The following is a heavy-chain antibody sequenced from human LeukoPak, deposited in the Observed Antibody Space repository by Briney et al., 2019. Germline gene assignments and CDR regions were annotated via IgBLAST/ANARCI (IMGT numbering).Heavy chain of an antibody. V-gene: IGHV3-9*01. J-gene: IGHJ4*02. CDR1: GFTFEHYA. D-gene: IGHD3-9*01. Sequence: AGGSLRLSCAASGFTFEHYAMPWVRHAPGKGLEWVSGINWNSGSIGYADSVKGRFTISRDNAKNSLYLQMNSLRAEDTALYYCAKGLIHYDILTGTMFDYWGQGTLVTVSS. CDR2: INWNSGSI. CDR3: AKGLIHYDILTGTMFDY.